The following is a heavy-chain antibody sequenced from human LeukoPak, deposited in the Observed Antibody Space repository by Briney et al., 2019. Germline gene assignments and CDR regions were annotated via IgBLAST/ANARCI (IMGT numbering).Heavy chain of an antibody. D-gene: IGHD6-13*01. V-gene: IGHV1-2*02. CDR2: INPNSGGT. CDR1: GYTFTGYY. Sequence: ASVKVSCKASGYTFTGYYMHWVRQAPGQGLEWMGWINPNSGGTNYAQKFQGRVTMTRDTSISTAYMELSRLRSDDTAVYYCARGGSSSAVPRRNNWFDPWGQGTLVTVSS. CDR3: ARGGSSSAVPRRNNWFDP. J-gene: IGHJ5*02.